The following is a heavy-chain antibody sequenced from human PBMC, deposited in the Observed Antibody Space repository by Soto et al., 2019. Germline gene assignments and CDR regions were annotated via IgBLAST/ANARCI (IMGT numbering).Heavy chain of an antibody. CDR1: GGSFTGYY. CDR2: INHTGTT. D-gene: IGHD5-18*01. Sequence: PSETLSLTCAVHGGSFTGYYWSWIRQPPGEGLEWIGEINHTGTTNHNPSLKSRVTFSVDATKKEISLKLTSVTAADTAVYFCARGPRATRGYRFFDPWGQGTLVTVSS. CDR3: ARGPRATRGYRFFDP. V-gene: IGHV4-34*01. J-gene: IGHJ5*02.